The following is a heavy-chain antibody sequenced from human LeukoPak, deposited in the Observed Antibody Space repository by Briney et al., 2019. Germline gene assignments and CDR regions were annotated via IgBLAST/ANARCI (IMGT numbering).Heavy chain of an antibody. V-gene: IGHV1-69*13. CDR3: ARDQAILTGYYY. D-gene: IGHD3-9*01. CDR1: GGTFSSYA. J-gene: IGHJ4*02. CDR2: IIPIFGTA. Sequence: SVKASCKASGGTFSSYAISWVRQAAGQGLEWMGGIIPIFGTANYAQKFQGRVTITADESTSTAYMELSSLRSEDTAVYYCARDQAILTGYYYWGQGTLVTVSS.